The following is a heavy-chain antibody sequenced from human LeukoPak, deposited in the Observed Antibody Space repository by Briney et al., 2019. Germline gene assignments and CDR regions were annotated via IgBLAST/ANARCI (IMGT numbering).Heavy chain of an antibody. CDR2: IYYSGST. Sequence: SETLSLTCTVSGGSINNYYWTWIRQPPGKGLEWIGYIYYSGSTNYNPSLKSRVTISLDTSKNQFSLKLSSVTAADTAVYYCARDRYYYDSSGPMGDYWGQGTLVTVSS. J-gene: IGHJ4*02. CDR1: GGSINNYY. V-gene: IGHV4-59*01. CDR3: ARDRYYYDSSGPMGDY. D-gene: IGHD3-22*01.